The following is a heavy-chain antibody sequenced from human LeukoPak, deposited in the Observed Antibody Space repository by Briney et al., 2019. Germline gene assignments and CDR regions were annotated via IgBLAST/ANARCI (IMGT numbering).Heavy chain of an antibody. J-gene: IGHJ4*02. CDR3: ARTYYDILTGFDY. CDR2: IYYSGST. D-gene: IGHD3-9*01. Sequence: PSETLPLTCTVSGGSISSYYWSWIRQPPGKGLEWIGYIYYSGSTNYNPSLKSRVTISVDTSKNQFSLKLSSVTAADTPVYYCARTYYDILTGFDYWGQGTLVTVSS. V-gene: IGHV4-59*01. CDR1: GGSISSYY.